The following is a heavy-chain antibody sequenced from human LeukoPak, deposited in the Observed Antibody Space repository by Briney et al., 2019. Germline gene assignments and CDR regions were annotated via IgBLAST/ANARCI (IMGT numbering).Heavy chain of an antibody. D-gene: IGHD5-12*01. Sequence: GGSLRLSCAASGFTFSSYGMHWVRQAPGKGLEWVAVIWYDGSNKYYADSVKGRFTISRDNSKNTLYLQMNSLRAEDTAVYYCARMDIVATISVVDYGGQGTLVTVSS. V-gene: IGHV3-33*01. CDR1: GFTFSSYG. J-gene: IGHJ4*02. CDR3: ARMDIVATISVVDY. CDR2: IWYDGSNK.